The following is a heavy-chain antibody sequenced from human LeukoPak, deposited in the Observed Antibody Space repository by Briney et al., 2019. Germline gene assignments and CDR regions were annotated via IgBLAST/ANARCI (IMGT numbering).Heavy chain of an antibody. Sequence: PSQTLSLTCTVSGGSISSGDYYWSWIRQPPGKGLEWIGEINHSGSTNYNPSLKSRVTISVDTSKNQFSLKLSSVTAADTAVYYCARGVNGQWLVAYYFDYWGQGTLVTVSS. D-gene: IGHD6-19*01. V-gene: IGHV4-30-4*01. CDR3: ARGVNGQWLVAYYFDY. CDR1: GGSISSGDYY. CDR2: INHSGST. J-gene: IGHJ4*02.